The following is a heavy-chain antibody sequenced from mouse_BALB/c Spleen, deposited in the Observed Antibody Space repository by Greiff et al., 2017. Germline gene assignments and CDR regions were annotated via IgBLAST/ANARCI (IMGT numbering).Heavy chain of an antibody. CDR2: ISYSGST. CDR1: GYSITSDYA. J-gene: IGHJ2*01. CDR3: ARVDDGYDFDY. V-gene: IGHV3-2*02. D-gene: IGHD2-3*01. Sequence: EVQRVESGPGLVKPSQSLSLTCTVTGYSITSDYAWNWIRQFPGNKLEWMVYISYSGSTSYNPSLKSRISITRDTSKNQFFLQLNSVTTEDTATYCCARVDDGYDFDYWGQGTTLTVSS.